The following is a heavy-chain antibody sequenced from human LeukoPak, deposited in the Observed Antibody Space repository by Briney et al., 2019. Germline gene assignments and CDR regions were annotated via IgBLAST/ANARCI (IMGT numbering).Heavy chain of an antibody. Sequence: PSQTLSLTCTVSGGSISSGDYYWSWIRQPPGMGLEWIGYIYYSGSTYYNPSIKSRVTISVDTSKNQFSLKLSSVTAADTAVYYCARGMSMVRGVIGDWGQGTLVTVSS. V-gene: IGHV4-30-4*01. D-gene: IGHD3-10*01. CDR1: GGSISSGDYY. J-gene: IGHJ4*02. CDR2: IYYSGST. CDR3: ARGMSMVRGVIGD.